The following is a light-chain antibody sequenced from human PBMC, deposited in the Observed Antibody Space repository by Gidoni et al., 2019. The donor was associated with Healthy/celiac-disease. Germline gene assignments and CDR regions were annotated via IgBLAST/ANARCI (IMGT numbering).Light chain of an antibody. CDR1: QSVSSN. CDR3: QQYNNWPFT. V-gene: IGKV3-15*01. J-gene: IGKJ4*01. Sequence: EIVLTQSPATLSVSPGERATLSCRASQSVSSNLAWYQQKPGQAPRLLIYGASTRATGIPARFSGSGSGKEFTLTISSLQSEDFAVYYCQQYNNWPFTFGGGTKVEIK. CDR2: GAS.